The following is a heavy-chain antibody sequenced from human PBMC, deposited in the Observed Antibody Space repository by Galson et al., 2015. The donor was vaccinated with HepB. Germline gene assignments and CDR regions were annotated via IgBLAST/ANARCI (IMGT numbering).Heavy chain of an antibody. CDR2: TPYDGNNE. CDR1: GFTFSSYG. Sequence: SLRLSCAASGFTFSSYGMHWVRQAPGKGLEWVAFTPYDGNNEYYADSVKGRFTISRDNSKNTLVLQMNSLRAEDTAVYYCARDMSGRSSGGFVYEGYFELWGRGTLVTVSS. J-gene: IGHJ2*01. V-gene: IGHV3-30*03. CDR3: ARDMSGRSSGGFVYEGYFEL. D-gene: IGHD6-19*01.